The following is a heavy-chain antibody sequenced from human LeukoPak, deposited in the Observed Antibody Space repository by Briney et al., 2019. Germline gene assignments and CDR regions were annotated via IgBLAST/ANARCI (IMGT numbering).Heavy chain of an antibody. J-gene: IGHJ4*02. CDR1: GYSISSGYY. CDR2: IYHSGST. Sequence: PSETLSLTCTVSGYSISSGYYWGWIRQPPGKGLEWIGSIYHSGSTYYNPTLKSRVTISVDTSKNQFSLKLSSVTAADTAVYYCARKSGSPYYFDYWGQGTLVTVSS. D-gene: IGHD1-26*01. V-gene: IGHV4-38-2*02. CDR3: ARKSGSPYYFDY.